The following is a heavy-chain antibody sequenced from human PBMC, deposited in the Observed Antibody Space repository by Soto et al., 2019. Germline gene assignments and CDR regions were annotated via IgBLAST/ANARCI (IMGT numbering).Heavy chain of an antibody. CDR2: INSDSTFT. CDR1: GFTFSDYF. Sequence: GSLRLSCTASGFTFSDYFMSWLRLAPGKGPEWISYINSDSTFTTYADFVRGRFTISRDNAKNSLYLQMDSLRAEDTAVYYCARVGLIAAAGTTDYWGQGTLVTVSS. J-gene: IGHJ4*02. D-gene: IGHD6-13*01. CDR3: ARVGLIAAAGTTDY. V-gene: IGHV3-11*06.